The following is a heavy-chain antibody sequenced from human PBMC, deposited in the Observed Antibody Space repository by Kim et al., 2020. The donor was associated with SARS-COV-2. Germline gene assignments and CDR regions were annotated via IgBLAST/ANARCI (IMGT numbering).Heavy chain of an antibody. J-gene: IGHJ6*02. Sequence: GGSLRLSCSASGFIFSNYAMNWVRQAPGKGLEWVSSISGTAGNMYYADSVKGRFTISRDNSKNTLYLQMSSLRAEDTAVYYCAKGNYYDSSDYYSYSYYFGLDVWGQGTTVTVSS. D-gene: IGHD3-22*01. CDR3: AKGNYYDSSDYYSYSYYFGLDV. CDR1: GFIFSNYA. V-gene: IGHV3-23*01. CDR2: ISGTAGNM.